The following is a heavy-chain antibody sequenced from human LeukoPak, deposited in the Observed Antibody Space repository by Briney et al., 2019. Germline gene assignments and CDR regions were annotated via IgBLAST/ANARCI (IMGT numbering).Heavy chain of an antibody. CDR3: AKDPTGLDSSGWFFDY. D-gene: IGHD6-19*01. CDR1: GFTFSSYA. Sequence: PGGSLRLSFAAPGFTFSSYAMSWVRQAPGKGLEWVSAISGSGGSTYYADSVKGRFTISRDNSKNTLYLQMNSLRAEDTAVYYCAKDPTGLDSSGWFFDYWGQGTLVTVSS. J-gene: IGHJ4*02. V-gene: IGHV3-23*01. CDR2: ISGSGGST.